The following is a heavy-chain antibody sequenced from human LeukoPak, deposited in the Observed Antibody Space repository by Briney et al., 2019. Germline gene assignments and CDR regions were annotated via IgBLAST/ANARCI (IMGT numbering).Heavy chain of an antibody. CDR3: ARVYAEDFWSGYYPNYYYYYGMDV. Sequence: SETLSLTCTVSGGSISSYYWSWIRQPPGKGLEWIAYISDIGSINYNPSLKSRVTISVDTSKNQFSLKLSSVTAADTAVYYCARVYAEDFWSGYYPNYYYYYGMDVWGQGTTVTVSS. V-gene: IGHV4-59*01. D-gene: IGHD3-3*01. CDR1: GGSISSYY. J-gene: IGHJ6*02. CDR2: ISDIGSI.